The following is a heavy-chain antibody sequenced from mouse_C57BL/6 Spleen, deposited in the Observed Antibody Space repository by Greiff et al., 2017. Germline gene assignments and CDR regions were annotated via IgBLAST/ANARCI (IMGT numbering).Heavy chain of an antibody. CDR1: GYTFTSYW. Sequence: QVQLQQPGTELVKPGASVKLSCKASGYTFTSYWMHWVKQRPGQGLEWIGNINPSNGGTNYNEKFKSKATLTVDKSSSAAYMQLSSLTSEDSAFYYCARDDFYYSNYNFDYWGQGTTLTVSS. V-gene: IGHV1-53*01. J-gene: IGHJ2*01. CDR2: INPSNGGT. CDR3: ARDDFYYSNYNFDY. D-gene: IGHD2-5*01.